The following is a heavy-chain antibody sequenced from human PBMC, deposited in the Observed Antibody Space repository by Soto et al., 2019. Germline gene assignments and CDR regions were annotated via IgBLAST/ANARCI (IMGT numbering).Heavy chain of an antibody. CDR1: GDSVTFGHHY. D-gene: IGHD3-10*01. Sequence: QVQLQESGPGLVKPPGTLSLICIVSGDSVTFGHHYWSWIRQPPGKGLEWIGHIFFTGATNYSPSLKSRVTMSVASSKSQFSLNLTSVSAADSAIYYCARARPDSAGSSLGRRLDVWGQGTTVTVSS. J-gene: IGHJ6*02. CDR3: ARARPDSAGSSLGRRLDV. CDR2: IFFTGAT. V-gene: IGHV4-61*01.